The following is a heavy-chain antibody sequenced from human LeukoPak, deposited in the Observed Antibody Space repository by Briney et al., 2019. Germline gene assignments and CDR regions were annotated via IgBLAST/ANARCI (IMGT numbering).Heavy chain of an antibody. Sequence: PGGSLRLSCAVSGFTFSSYGMSWVRQAPGKGLEWVSGVSGSGGTTYYADSVKGRFTISRDNSKNTLYLQMNSLRAEDTAVYYCAKDDKGVKYCSSTSCHYYYYYYMDVWGKGTTVTVSS. V-gene: IGHV3-23*01. CDR3: AKDDKGVKYCSSTSCHYYYYYYMDV. J-gene: IGHJ6*03. CDR1: GFTFSSYG. CDR2: VSGSGGTT. D-gene: IGHD2-2*01.